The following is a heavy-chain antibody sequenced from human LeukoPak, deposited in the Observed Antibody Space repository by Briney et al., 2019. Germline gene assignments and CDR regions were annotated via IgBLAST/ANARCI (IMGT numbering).Heavy chain of an antibody. CDR1: GFTFDDYA. D-gene: IGHD5-18*01. J-gene: IGHJ6*03. V-gene: IGHV3-9*01. CDR2: IGWNSFTI. Sequence: PGGSLRLSCAASGFTFDDYAMHWVRQAPGKGLEWVSGIGWNSFTIGYADSVKGRFTISRDNAKNSLYLQMNSLRVEDTALYYCAKDIGRVDTASTYMDVWGKGTTVTISS. CDR3: AKDIGRVDTASTYMDV.